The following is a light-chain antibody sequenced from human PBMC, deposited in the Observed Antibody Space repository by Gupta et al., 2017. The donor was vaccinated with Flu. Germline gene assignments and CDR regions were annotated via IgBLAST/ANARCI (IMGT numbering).Light chain of an antibody. V-gene: IGKV3-15*01. CDR2: GAS. J-gene: IGKJ1*01. CDR1: QSIGTN. CDR3: QQYNNWPPWT. Sequence: VLTQSPATLSVSPGERATFSCRASQSIGTNLAWYQHKPGQAPRLFIYGASARATGIPARFSGSESGTEFTLTISSLQSEDFAVYYCQQYNNWPPWTFGQGTKVEI.